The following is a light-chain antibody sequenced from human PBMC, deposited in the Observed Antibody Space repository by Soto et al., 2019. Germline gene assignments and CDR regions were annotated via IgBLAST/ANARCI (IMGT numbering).Light chain of an antibody. V-gene: IGLV2-23*01. CDR1: SSDVGSYNL. J-gene: IGLJ1*01. Sequence: QSALTQPASVSGSPGQSITISCTGTSSDVGSYNLVSWYQQHPGKAPKLMIYEGSKRPSGVSNRSSGSKSGTTASLTISGLQAEDEADYYCCSYAGSSAYVFGTGTQLTVL. CDR3: CSYAGSSAYV. CDR2: EGS.